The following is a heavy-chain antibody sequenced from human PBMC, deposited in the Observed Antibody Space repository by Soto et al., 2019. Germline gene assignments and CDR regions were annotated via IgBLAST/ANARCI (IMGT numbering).Heavy chain of an antibody. D-gene: IGHD1-26*01. Sequence: SETLSLTCAVSGGSISSGGYSWSWIRQPPGKGLEWIGYIYHSGSTYYNPSLKSRVTISVDRSKNQFSLKLSSVTAADTAVYSCARATTTKDFDYWGQGTLVTVSS. CDR1: GGSISSGGYS. CDR3: ARATTTKDFDY. V-gene: IGHV4-30-2*01. CDR2: IYHSGST. J-gene: IGHJ4*02.